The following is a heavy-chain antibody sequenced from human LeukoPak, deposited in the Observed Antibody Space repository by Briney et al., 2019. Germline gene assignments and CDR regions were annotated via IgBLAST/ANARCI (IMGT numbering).Heavy chain of an antibody. V-gene: IGHV3-48*03. Sequence: PGGSLRLSCAASGFTFSTYEMNFVRQPPGKGLEWISYISASGKTTIYADSVKGRFTISRDNAKNSLYLQMNSLRAEDTAVYYCARGVGATHFDYWGQGTLVTVSS. CDR1: GFTFSTYE. J-gene: IGHJ4*02. D-gene: IGHD1-26*01. CDR3: ARGVGATHFDY. CDR2: ISASGKTT.